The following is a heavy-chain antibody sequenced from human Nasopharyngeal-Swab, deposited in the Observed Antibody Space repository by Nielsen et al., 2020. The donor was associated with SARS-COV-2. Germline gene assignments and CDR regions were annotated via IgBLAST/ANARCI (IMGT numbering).Heavy chain of an antibody. CDR2: INHGGTT. CDR3: ARGHRSISMIVVVIATAHFYFDS. Sequence: GSLRLSCAVYGGSFSGYYWSWIRQPPGKGLEWIGEINHGGTTSYNPSLKSRVTISSDTSKNQFSLKLSSVTAADTAVYYCARGHRSISMIVVVIATAHFYFDSWGRGTLVTVTS. J-gene: IGHJ4*02. CDR1: GGSFSGYY. V-gene: IGHV4-34*01. D-gene: IGHD3-22*01.